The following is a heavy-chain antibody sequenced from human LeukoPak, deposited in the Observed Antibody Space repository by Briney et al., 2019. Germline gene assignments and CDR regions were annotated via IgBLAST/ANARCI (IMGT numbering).Heavy chain of an antibody. J-gene: IGHJ6*03. CDR3: ARGPLDYYYYYYMDV. Sequence: GRSLRLSCAASGFTFSSYVMHWVRQAPGKGLEWVAVIWYDGRNKYYADSVKGRFTISRDNSKNTLFLQMNSLRAEDTAVYYCARGPLDYYYYYYMDVWGKGTTVTVSS. CDR2: IWYDGRNK. V-gene: IGHV3-33*01. CDR1: GFTFSSYV.